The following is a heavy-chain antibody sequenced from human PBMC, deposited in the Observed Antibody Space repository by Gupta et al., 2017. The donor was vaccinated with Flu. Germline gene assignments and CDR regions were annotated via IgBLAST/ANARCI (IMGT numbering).Heavy chain of an antibody. CDR1: GGSFSGYY. V-gene: IGHV4-34*01. J-gene: IGHJ3*02. CDR2: INHSGST. D-gene: IGHD1-20*01. CDR3: ARGGMTEDAFDI. Sequence: QVQLQQWGAGLLKPSETLSLTCAVYGGSFSGYYWSWIRQPPGKGLEWIGEINHSGSTNYNPSLKSRVTISVDTSKNQFSLKLSSVTAADTAVYYCARGGMTEDAFDIWGQGTMVTVSS.